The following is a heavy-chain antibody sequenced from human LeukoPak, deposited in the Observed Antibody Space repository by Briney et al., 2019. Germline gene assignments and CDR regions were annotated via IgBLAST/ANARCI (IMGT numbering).Heavy chain of an antibody. D-gene: IGHD6-6*01. Sequence: SVKVSCKASGGTFSSYAISWVRQAPGQGLEWMGGIIPIFGTANYAQKFQGRVTITTDESTSTAYMELSSLRSEDTAVYYCARVSVFSSSSGYFDYWGQGTLVTVST. J-gene: IGHJ4*02. V-gene: IGHV1-69*05. CDR2: IIPIFGTA. CDR1: GGTFSSYA. CDR3: ARVSVFSSSSGYFDY.